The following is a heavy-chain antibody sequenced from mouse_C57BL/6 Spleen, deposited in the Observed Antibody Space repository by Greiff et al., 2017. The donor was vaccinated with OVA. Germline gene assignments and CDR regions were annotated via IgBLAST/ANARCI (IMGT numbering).Heavy chain of an antibody. CDR2: ISSGGSYT. Sequence: EVKLVESGGDLVKPGGSLKLSCAASGFTFSSYGMSWVRQTPDKRLEWVATISSGGSYTYYPDSVKGRFTISRDNAKNTLYLQMSSLKSEDTAMYYCARHDDYDGFDYWGQGTTLTVSS. V-gene: IGHV5-6*01. J-gene: IGHJ2*01. D-gene: IGHD2-4*01. CDR1: GFTFSSYG. CDR3: ARHDDYDGFDY.